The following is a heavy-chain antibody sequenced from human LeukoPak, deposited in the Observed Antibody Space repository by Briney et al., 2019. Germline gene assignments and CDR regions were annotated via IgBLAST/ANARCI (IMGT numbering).Heavy chain of an antibody. D-gene: IGHD2-2*01. CDR2: INHSGST. CDR1: GYSISSGYY. V-gene: IGHV4-34*01. CDR3: ARGSSNCSSTSCYVPYGMDV. Sequence: SETLSLTCAVSGYSISSGYYWSWIRQPPGKGLEWIGEINHSGSTNYNPSLKSRVTISVDTSKNQFSLKLSSVTAADTAVYYCARGSSNCSSTSCYVPYGMDVWGKGTTVTVSS. J-gene: IGHJ6*04.